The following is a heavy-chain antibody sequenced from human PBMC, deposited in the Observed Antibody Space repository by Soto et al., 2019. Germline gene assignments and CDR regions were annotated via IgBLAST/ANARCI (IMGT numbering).Heavy chain of an antibody. CDR2: TYYRSKWYN. Sequence: PSQTLSLTCAISGDSVSSNSAAWNWIRQSPSRGLEWLGRTYYRSKWYNDYAVSVKSRITINPDTSKNQFSLQLNSVTPEDTAVYYCEKSRVGIFGVVYYYYGMDVWGQGTTVTVSS. V-gene: IGHV6-1*01. J-gene: IGHJ6*02. CDR3: EKSRVGIFGVVYYYYGMDV. CDR1: GDSVSSNSAA. D-gene: IGHD3-3*01.